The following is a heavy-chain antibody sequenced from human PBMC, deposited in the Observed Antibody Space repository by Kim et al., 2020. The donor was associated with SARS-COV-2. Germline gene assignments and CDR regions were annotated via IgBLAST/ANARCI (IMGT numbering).Heavy chain of an antibody. J-gene: IGHJ4*02. CDR1: GFTFSSYA. CDR3: PKRRGFGTSRHVDY. D-gene: IGHD3-10*01. Sequence: GGSLRLSCAASGFTFSSYAMSWVRQAPGKGLEWVSAISCSGGSTYYADSVKGRFTISRDNSKKTLYLQMNSLSAEDTAVYYCPKRRGFGTSRHVDYWGQGTLVTVSA. CDR2: ISCSGGST. V-gene: IGHV3-23*01.